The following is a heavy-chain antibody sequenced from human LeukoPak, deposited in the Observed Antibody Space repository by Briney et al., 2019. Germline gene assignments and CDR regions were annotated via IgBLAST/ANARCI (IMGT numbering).Heavy chain of an antibody. CDR3: ATRKDILTGYGPRDRYFDL. CDR2: IIPIFGTA. Sequence: GASVKVSCKASGFTFINYYMHWVRQAPGQGLEWMGGIIPIFGTANYAQKFQGRVTITADESTSTAYMELSSLRSEDTAVYYCATRKDILTGYGPRDRYFDLWGRGTLVTVSS. D-gene: IGHD3-9*01. J-gene: IGHJ2*01. V-gene: IGHV1-69*13. CDR1: GFTFINYY.